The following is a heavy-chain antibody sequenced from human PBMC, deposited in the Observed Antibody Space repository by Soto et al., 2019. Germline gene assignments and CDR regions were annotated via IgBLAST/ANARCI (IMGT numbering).Heavy chain of an antibody. CDR1: GGTFSTDS. V-gene: IGHV1-69*12. CDR3: ARAIDGYYGMDV. Sequence: QVQLVQSGAEVKKPGSSVKVSCKASGGTFSTDSISWVRQAPGQGLEWMGGIIPMFGTANNAQKFQGRVTITADESTSTAYMALSSLRSEDTAVSFCARAIDGYYGMDVWGQGTTVTVAS. J-gene: IGHJ6*02. CDR2: IIPMFGTA.